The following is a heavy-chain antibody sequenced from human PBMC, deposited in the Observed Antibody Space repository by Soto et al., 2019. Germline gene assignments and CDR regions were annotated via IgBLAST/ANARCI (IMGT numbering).Heavy chain of an antibody. D-gene: IGHD3-22*01. CDR3: ARGPLSYYDSSGYFDY. CDR2: MNPNSGNT. V-gene: IGHV1-8*01. Sequence: GASVKVSCKASGYTFTSYDINWVRQATGQGLEWMGWMNPNSGNTGYAQKFQGRVTMTRNTSISTAYMELSSLRSEDTAVYYCARGPLSYYDSSGYFDYWRQRTLVTVSS. J-gene: IGHJ4*02. CDR1: GYTFTSYD.